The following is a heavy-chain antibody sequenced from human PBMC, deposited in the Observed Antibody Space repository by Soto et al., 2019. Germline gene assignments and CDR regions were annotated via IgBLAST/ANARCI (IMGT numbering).Heavy chain of an antibody. CDR2: ISYDGSNK. CDR1: GFTFSSYG. CDR3: AKDRIAARPSVFDY. J-gene: IGHJ4*02. D-gene: IGHD6-6*01. Sequence: GGSLRLSCAASGFTFSSYGMHWVRQAPGKGLEWVAVISYDGSNKYYADSVKGRFTISRDNSKNTLYLQMNSLRAEDTAVYYCAKDRIAARPSVFDYWGQGTLVTVS. V-gene: IGHV3-30*18.